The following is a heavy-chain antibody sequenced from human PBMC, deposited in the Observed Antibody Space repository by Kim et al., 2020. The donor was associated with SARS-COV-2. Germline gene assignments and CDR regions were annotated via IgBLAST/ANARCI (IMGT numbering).Heavy chain of an antibody. CDR2: ISYDGSNK. CDR1: GFTFSSYG. J-gene: IGHJ3*02. V-gene: IGHV3-30*18. CDR3: AKGGHAFAI. Sequence: GGSLRLSCAASGFTFSSYGMHWVRQAPGKGLEWVAVISYDGSNKYYADSVKGRFTISRDNSKNTLYLQMNSLRAEDTAVYYCAKGGHAFAIWGQGTMVT.